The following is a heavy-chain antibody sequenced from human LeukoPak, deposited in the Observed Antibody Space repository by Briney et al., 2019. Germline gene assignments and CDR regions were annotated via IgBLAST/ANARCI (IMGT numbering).Heavy chain of an antibody. Sequence: GASVKVSCKASGYTFTSYYMHWVRQAPGQGLEWMGGIIPIFGTANYAQKFQGRVTITADESTSTAYMELSSLRSEDTAVYYCARGGSSGWYDDYWGQGTLVTVSS. V-gene: IGHV1-69*13. CDR1: GYTFTSYY. J-gene: IGHJ4*02. CDR2: IIPIFGTA. CDR3: ARGGSSGWYDDY. D-gene: IGHD6-19*01.